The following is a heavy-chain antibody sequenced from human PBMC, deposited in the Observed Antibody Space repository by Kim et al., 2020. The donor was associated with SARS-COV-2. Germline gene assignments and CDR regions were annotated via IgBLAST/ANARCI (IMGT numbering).Heavy chain of an antibody. CDR3: GWFGELPIYYYYGMDV. CDR1: GFTVSSNY. J-gene: IGHJ6*02. CDR2: IYSGGST. Sequence: GGSLRLSCAASGFTVSSNYMSWVRQAPGKGLEWVSVIYSGGSTYYADSVKGRFTISRDNSKNTLYLQMNSLRAEDTAVYYCGWFGELPIYYYYGMDVWGQGTTVTVSS. D-gene: IGHD3-10*01. V-gene: IGHV3-66*01.